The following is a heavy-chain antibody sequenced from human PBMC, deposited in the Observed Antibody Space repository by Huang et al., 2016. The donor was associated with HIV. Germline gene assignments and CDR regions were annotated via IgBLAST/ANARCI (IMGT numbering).Heavy chain of an antibody. V-gene: IGHV3-74*01. CDR1: GFTFSSYW. D-gene: IGHD3-22*01. CDR2: INSDGGSS. CDR3: VRDPRIQSWLNYFDY. Sequence: EVQLVESGGGLVQPGGSLRLSCAASGFTFSSYWMHWVRQAPGKGGVWVARINSDGGSSGYADSVKGRFTISRDNAKNTLYLQMNSLRAEDTAVYYCVRDPRIQSWLNYFDYWGQGTLVSVSS. J-gene: IGHJ4*02.